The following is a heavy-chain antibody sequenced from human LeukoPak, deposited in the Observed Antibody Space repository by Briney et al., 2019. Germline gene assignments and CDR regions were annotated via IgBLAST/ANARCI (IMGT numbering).Heavy chain of an antibody. CDR1: GYTFTNYY. V-gene: IGHV1-2*02. D-gene: IGHD3-10*01. J-gene: IGHJ4*02. CDR2: INPNSGGT. CDR3: ATEQTMVPALAGIDY. Sequence: ASVKVSCKASGYTFTNYYMHWVRQAPGQGLEWMGWINPNSGGTNYAQKSQGRVTMTRDTSITTAYMELSRLRSDDTAVYYCATEQTMVPALAGIDYWGQGTLVTVSS.